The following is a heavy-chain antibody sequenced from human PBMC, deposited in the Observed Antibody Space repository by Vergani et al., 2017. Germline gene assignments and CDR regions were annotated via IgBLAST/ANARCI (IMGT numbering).Heavy chain of an antibody. CDR1: GGSTTSGGFY. J-gene: IGHJ4*02. CDR2: IHTTGIT. V-gene: IGHV4-61*02. CDR3: ARSRMGTTVFDF. Sequence: QLQLQESGPGLVKPSETLSLSCRVSGGSTTSGGFYWSWIRQPAGKGLEWIGRIHTTGITKYNPSLESRVTMSVDTSNNQFSLRLSSVTAADTAVYYCARSRMGTTVFDFWGQGILVTVSS. D-gene: IGHD1-26*01.